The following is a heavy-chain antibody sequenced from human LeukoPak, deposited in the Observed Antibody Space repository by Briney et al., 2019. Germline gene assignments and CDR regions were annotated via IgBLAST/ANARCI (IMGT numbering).Heavy chain of an antibody. V-gene: IGHV4-38-2*01. Sequence: SETLSLTCAVSGYSISSGYYWGWIRQPPGKGLEWIGSIYHSGSTYYNPSLKSRVTISADTSKNKFSLKLSSVTAADTAVYYCARHSGELPLEYYMDVWGEGTTVTVSS. D-gene: IGHD1-26*01. CDR2: IYHSGST. J-gene: IGHJ6*03. CDR3: ARHSGELPLEYYMDV. CDR1: GYSISSGYY.